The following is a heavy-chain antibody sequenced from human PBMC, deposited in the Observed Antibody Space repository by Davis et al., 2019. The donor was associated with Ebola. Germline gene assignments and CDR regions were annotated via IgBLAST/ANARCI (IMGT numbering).Heavy chain of an antibody. V-gene: IGHV4-34*01. CDR2: INHSGNT. D-gene: IGHD6-13*01. J-gene: IGHJ4*02. CDR1: GGSSSGYY. CDR3: ARAGAGQQLVDY. Sequence: MPSDTLSPTCAVHGGSSSGYYWSWIRQPPGKGLEWIGKINHSGNTNYNPSLKSRVTISVDTSKNQFSLKMRSVTAADTALYYCARAGAGQQLVDYWGQGILVTVSS.